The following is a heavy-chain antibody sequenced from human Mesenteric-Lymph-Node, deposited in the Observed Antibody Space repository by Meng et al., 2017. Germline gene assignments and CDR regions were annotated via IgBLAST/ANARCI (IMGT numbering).Heavy chain of an antibody. V-gene: IGHV4-31*03. CDR3: ARDCSAGDCYHYAFDI. D-gene: IGHD2-15*01. CDR1: GGSISSGGYY. CDR2: IYYSGTT. J-gene: IGHJ3*02. Sequence: SETLSLTCTVSGGSISSGGYYWSWIRQHPGKGLEWIGYIYYSGTTDYNPSLKSRVTISVDTSKNQFSLKLNSVTAADTAVYYCARDCSAGDCYHYAFDIWGPGTMVTVSS.